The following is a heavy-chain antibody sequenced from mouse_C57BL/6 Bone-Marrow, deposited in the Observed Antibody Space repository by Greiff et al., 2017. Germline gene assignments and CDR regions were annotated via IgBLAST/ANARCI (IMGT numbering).Heavy chain of an antibody. Sequence: VQLQQSGPELVKPGASVKISCKASGYTFTDYYMNWVKQSHGKSLEWIGDINPNNGGTSYNQKFKGKATLTVDKSSSTAYMELRSLTSEDSAVYYCARLFITDAYWGQGTLVTVSA. J-gene: IGHJ3*01. D-gene: IGHD1-1*01. CDR3: ARLFITDAY. CDR1: GYTFTDYY. CDR2: INPNNGGT. V-gene: IGHV1-26*01.